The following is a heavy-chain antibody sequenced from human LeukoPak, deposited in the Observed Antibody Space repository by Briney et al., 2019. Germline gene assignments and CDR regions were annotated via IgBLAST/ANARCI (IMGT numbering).Heavy chain of an antibody. CDR2: INTKGET. V-gene: IGHV4-4*09. Sequence: SETLSLTCTVSGVSMSAYQWSWVRQPPEKGLEWIGCINTKGETSYNPSLKSRVTTSVDTSKSQFSLRLTSVTAADTAVYYCATSNDAKIAPFDHWGQGAPVIVSS. CDR3: ATSNDAKIAPFDH. D-gene: IGHD2-21*01. J-gene: IGHJ4*02. CDR1: GVSMSAYQ.